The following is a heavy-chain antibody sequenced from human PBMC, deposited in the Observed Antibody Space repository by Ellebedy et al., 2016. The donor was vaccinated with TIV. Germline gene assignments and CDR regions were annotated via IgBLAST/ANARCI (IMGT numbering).Heavy chain of an antibody. CDR2: ISGSSSRI. CDR1: GFTFSSYN. J-gene: IGHJ3*02. CDR3: AISYDSSGYYKRGFDI. Sequence: GESLKISCAASGFTFSSYNMNWVRQAPGKGLEWVSYISGSSSRIYYADSVKGRFTISRDNAKKSLYLQMSSLRAEDTAVYFCAISYDSSGYYKRGFDIWGQGTMVTVSS. V-gene: IGHV3-48*01. D-gene: IGHD3-22*01.